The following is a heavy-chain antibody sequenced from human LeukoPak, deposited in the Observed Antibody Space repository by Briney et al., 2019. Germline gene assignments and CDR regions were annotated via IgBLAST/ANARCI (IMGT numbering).Heavy chain of an antibody. CDR2: IYTSGST. CDR3: ARELRHGDYADWFDP. Sequence: PSETLSLTCTVSGGSISSYYWTWIRQPAGKGLEWIGRIYTSGSTNYNPSLKSRVTISVDTSKNQFSLKLNTLTAADTAVYYCARELRHGDYADWFDPWGEGTLVTVSS. J-gene: IGHJ5*02. V-gene: IGHV4-4*07. D-gene: IGHD4-17*01. CDR1: GGSISSYY.